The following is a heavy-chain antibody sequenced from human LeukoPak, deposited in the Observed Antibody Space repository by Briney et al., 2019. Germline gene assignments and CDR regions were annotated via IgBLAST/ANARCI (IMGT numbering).Heavy chain of an antibody. CDR2: ISYDGSNK. J-gene: IGHJ2*01. D-gene: IGHD1-26*01. Sequence: AGGSLRLSCAASRFTFSSYAMHWVRQAPGKGLEWVAVISYDGSNKYYADSVKGKGRFTISRDNSKNTLYLQMNSLRAEDTAVYYCARVWRELPPHHWYFDLWPWHPGHCLL. CDR3: ARVWRELPPHHWYFDL. CDR1: RFTFSSYA. V-gene: IGHV3-30-3*01.